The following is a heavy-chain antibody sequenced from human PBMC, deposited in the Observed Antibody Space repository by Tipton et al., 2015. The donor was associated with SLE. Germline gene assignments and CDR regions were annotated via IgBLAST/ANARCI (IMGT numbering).Heavy chain of an antibody. D-gene: IGHD3-3*01. Sequence: TLSLTCVVYGGSFSDYSWSWIRQPPGKGLEWIGEINHSGSTNYNPSLKSRVTISVDTSKIQFSLKLSSVTAADTAVYYCARGRLSEWLSTSYYYYGMDVWGHGTTVTVSS. CDR1: GGSFSDYS. CDR3: ARGRLSEWLSTSYYYYGMDV. CDR2: INHSGST. J-gene: IGHJ6*02. V-gene: IGHV4-34*01.